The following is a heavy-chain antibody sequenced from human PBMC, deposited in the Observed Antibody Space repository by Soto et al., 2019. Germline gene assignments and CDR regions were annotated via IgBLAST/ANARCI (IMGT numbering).Heavy chain of an antibody. CDR3: ARRTLYRRFYNYSGMDV. D-gene: IGHD3-16*02. CDR1: GGSVSGFF. J-gene: IGHJ6*02. Sequence: QVQLQQWGAGLLKPSGTLSLTCAVSGGSVSGFFWSWIRQSQGKGLEWIGETNESGSTNYNPSLKSRVIISIDASKNQLSLRLSAVTAADTAVYYCARRTLYRRFYNYSGMDVWGQGTTVIVSS. V-gene: IGHV4-34*01. CDR2: TNESGST.